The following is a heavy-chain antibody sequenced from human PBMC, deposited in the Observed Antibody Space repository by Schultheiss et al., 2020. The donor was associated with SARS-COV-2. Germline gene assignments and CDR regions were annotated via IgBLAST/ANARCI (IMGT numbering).Heavy chain of an antibody. Sequence: ESLKISCAASGFTFSNAWMSWVRQAPGKGLEWVSAISGSGGSTYYADSVKGRFTISGDDSKNSLYLQMNSLRAEDTAVYYCAREVGGITGRRFDYWGQGTLVTVAS. CDR1: GFTFSNAW. D-gene: IGHD1-20*01. CDR2: ISGSGGST. CDR3: AREVGGITGRRFDY. V-gene: IGHV3-23*01. J-gene: IGHJ4*02.